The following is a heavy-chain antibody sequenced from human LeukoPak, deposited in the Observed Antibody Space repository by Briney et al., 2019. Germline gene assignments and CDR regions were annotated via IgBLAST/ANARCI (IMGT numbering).Heavy chain of an antibody. V-gene: IGHV1-24*01. D-gene: IGHD4-17*01. CDR1: GYTLTELS. CDR2: FAHEHAET. J-gene: IGHJ4*02. Sequence: ASVKVSCKVSGYTLTELSMHWVRQAPGKGLEWMGGFAHEHAETIYAQEFQGRVTMTEDTSADTAYMELSSLRSEDTAMYYCATWREYGDYDPYFDYWGQGTLVTVSS. CDR3: ATWREYGDYDPYFDY.